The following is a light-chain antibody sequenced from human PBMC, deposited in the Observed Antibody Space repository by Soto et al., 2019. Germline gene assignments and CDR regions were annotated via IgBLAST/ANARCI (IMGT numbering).Light chain of an antibody. CDR3: QQYGSAQYT. J-gene: IGKJ2*01. V-gene: IGKV3-20*01. CDR2: GAS. CDR1: QSVNNNY. Sequence: EIVLTQSPGTLSLSPGERATLSCRASQSVNNNYLAWYQQKPGQAPRLLIYGASSRATGIPDWFSGSGSGTDFTLTISRLEPDDFAVYYCQQYGSAQYTFGQGAKLEIK.